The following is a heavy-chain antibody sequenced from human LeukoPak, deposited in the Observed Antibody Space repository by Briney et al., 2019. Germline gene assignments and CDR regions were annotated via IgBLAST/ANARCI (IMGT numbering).Heavy chain of an antibody. CDR2: SNPSGVGT. CDR3: AREESGGYFDY. Sequence: ASVKVSCKASGYTFTGYYMHWVRQAPGQGLEWMGVSNPSGVGTNYAQKFQGRVTMTRDTSTTTVYMELSSLRSEDTAVYYCAREESGGYFDYWGQGTLVTVSS. J-gene: IGHJ4*02. CDR1: GYTFTGYY. V-gene: IGHV1-46*01. D-gene: IGHD2-8*02.